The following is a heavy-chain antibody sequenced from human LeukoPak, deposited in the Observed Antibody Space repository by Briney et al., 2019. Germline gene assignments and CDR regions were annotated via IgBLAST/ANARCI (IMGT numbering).Heavy chain of an antibody. Sequence: SETLSLTCTVSGGSISSGDYYWSWIRQPPGKGLEWIGYIYYSGSTYYNPSLKSRVTISVDTSKNQFSLKLSSVTAADTAVYYRARGFDGDYVPDVYYYGMDVWGQGTTVTVSS. D-gene: IGHD4-17*01. CDR2: IYYSGST. J-gene: IGHJ6*02. CDR1: GGSISSGDYY. CDR3: ARGFDGDYVPDVYYYGMDV. V-gene: IGHV4-30-4*01.